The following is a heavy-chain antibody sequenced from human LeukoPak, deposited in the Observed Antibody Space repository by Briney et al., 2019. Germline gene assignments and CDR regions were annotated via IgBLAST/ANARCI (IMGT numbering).Heavy chain of an antibody. Sequence: GESLKISCKGSGYSFTSYWIGWVRQMPGKGLEWMRIIYPGDSDTRYSPSFQGQVTISADKSISTAYLQWSSLKASDTAMYYCARQHDYDSSGYYGTVDYWGQGTLVTVSS. J-gene: IGHJ4*02. D-gene: IGHD3-22*01. CDR2: IYPGDSDT. V-gene: IGHV5-51*01. CDR3: ARQHDYDSSGYYGTVDY. CDR1: GYSFTSYW.